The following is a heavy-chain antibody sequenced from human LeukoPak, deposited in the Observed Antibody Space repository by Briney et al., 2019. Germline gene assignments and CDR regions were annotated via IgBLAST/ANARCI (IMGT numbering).Heavy chain of an antibody. D-gene: IGHD6-19*01. CDR2: IGGSGGST. Sequence: GGSLRLSCAASGFTFSSDAMSWVRQAPGKGLEWVSAIGGSGGSTYYADSVKGRFTISRDNSKNTLYLQMNSLRADDTAVYYCAKDLLAVAGTTFDYWGQGTLVTVSS. J-gene: IGHJ4*02. CDR3: AKDLLAVAGTTFDY. CDR1: GFTFSSDA. V-gene: IGHV3-23*01.